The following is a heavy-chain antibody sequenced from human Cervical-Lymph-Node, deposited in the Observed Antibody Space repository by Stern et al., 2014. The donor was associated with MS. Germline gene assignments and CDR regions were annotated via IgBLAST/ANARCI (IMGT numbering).Heavy chain of an antibody. V-gene: IGHV4-31*03. CDR1: GGSIISGDFY. Sequence: QVQLQASGPGLVKPSQTLSLTCTVSGGSIISGDFYWSWIRQLPGKGLEWIGYIYYSGSTYYNPSLNSRFTISVDTANNQFSLKLSSVTAADTAVYYCARRAGGSDNYFDPWGQGTLVTVSS. CDR2: IYYSGST. J-gene: IGHJ5*02. D-gene: IGHD4/OR15-4a*01. CDR3: ARRAGGSDNYFDP.